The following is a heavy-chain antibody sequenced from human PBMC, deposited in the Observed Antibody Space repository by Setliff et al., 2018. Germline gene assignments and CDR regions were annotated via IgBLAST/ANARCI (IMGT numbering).Heavy chain of an antibody. CDR1: GFSISSGYY. CDR3: ARAHTWSLPNDNSGYPGWFDP. J-gene: IGHJ5*02. CDR2: IHHSGKA. V-gene: IGHV4-38-2*01. D-gene: IGHD3-22*01. Sequence: PSETLSLTCAVSGFSISSGYYWGWIRQPPGKGLEWIVNIHHSGKAYYNPSLKGRVTMSVDTSKNHVSLKLSSVTAADTAVYYCARAHTWSLPNDNSGYPGWFDPWGQGTLVTVSS.